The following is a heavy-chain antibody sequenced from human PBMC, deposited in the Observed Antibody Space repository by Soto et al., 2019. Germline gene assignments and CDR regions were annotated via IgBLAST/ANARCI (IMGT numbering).Heavy chain of an antibody. J-gene: IGHJ5*02. CDR3: ARVRSRRVAPRPGALDHFAP. Sequence: QVQLVQSGGEVRRPGASVKVSCKASGYTFTGFGITWVRQAPGQGLEWMGWISAYNGNTNYAQNLQDRVTMSTHTSTSKAYRELGGLSSDDRAVYYWARVRSRRVAPRPGALDHFAPGGQGPLITVSS. D-gene: IGHD6-6*01. CDR2: ISAYNGNT. CDR1: GYTFTGFG. V-gene: IGHV1-18*01.